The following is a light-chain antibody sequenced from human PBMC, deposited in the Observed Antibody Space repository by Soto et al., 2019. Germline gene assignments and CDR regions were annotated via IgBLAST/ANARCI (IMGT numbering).Light chain of an antibody. CDR2: ANT. J-gene: IGLJ2*01. V-gene: IGLV1-40*01. CDR1: ISTIGAGYD. Sequence: QSVLAQPPSVSGAPGQRVTISCTGSISTIGAGYDVHWYQQHPGTAPKLLIYANTNRPSGVPDRFSGSKSGTSASLAITGLLTEDEADYYCHSYDSGLGVFGGGTKLTAL. CDR3: HSYDSGLGV.